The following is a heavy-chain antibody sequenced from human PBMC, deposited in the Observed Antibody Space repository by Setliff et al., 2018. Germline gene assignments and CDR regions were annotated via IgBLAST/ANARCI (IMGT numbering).Heavy chain of an antibody. J-gene: IGHJ4*02. D-gene: IGHD3-16*01. CDR2: ISSDGSTV. V-gene: IGHV3-48*04. CDR3: ARDGGEY. CDR1: GFTFSSYW. Sequence: GGSLRLSCAASGFTFSSYWMSWVRQAPGKGLEWVSYISSDGSTVFYADSVKGRFTISRDNAKNSLYLQMNSLRAEDTAVYYCARDGGEYWGQGTLVTVPQ.